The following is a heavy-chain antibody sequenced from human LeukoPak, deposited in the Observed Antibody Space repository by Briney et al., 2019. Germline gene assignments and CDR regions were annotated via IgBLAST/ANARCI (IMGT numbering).Heavy chain of an antibody. J-gene: IGHJ4*02. CDR2: INSDGINT. Sequence: GGSLRLSCAASGFTFSNYWMHWVRQAPGKGLVWVSRINSDGINTSYADSVKGRFTISRDNSKNTLYLQVNSLRAEDTAVYYCAKDRLGPSNVYWGQGTLVTVSS. CDR3: AKDRLGPSNVY. V-gene: IGHV3-74*01. D-gene: IGHD6-6*01. CDR1: GFTFSNYW.